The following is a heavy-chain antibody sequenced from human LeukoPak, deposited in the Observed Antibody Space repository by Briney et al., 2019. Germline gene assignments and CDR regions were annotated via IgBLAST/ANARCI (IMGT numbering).Heavy chain of an antibody. V-gene: IGHV4-31*03. CDR2: IEPSGKT. CDR1: GGSIISGLYF. Sequence: SVTLSLTCTVSGGSIISGLYFWSWIRQLPGKGLEWIGYIEPSGKTYLSPSLKSRLTISMDTSENHLSLNLRSVTAADTAVYYCARQTTRRGWADHAFDVWGQGTMVTVSS. D-gene: IGHD1-14*01. J-gene: IGHJ3*01. CDR3: ARQTTRRGWADHAFDV.